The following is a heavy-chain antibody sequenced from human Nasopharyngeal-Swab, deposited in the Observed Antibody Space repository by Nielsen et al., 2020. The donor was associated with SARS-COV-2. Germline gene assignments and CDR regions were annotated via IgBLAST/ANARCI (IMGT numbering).Heavy chain of an antibody. CDR3: ARARGINLGLGVVGDMDV. CDR1: GFTFSSYD. Sequence: GESLKISCAASGFTFSSYDMHWVSQVTVKGLEWVSSIGTEGDTHYPDSVKGRFTISRENAKSSLYLQMNIVRAEDTGVYYCARARGINLGLGVVGDMDVWGKGTTVTVSS. CDR2: IGTEGDT. D-gene: IGHD3-3*01. V-gene: IGHV3-13*01. J-gene: IGHJ6*03.